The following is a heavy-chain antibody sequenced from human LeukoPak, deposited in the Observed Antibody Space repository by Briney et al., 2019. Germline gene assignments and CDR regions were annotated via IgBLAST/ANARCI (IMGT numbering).Heavy chain of an antibody. J-gene: IGHJ4*02. CDR2: MNSDGSST. CDR3: ARGPQGGWYGFDY. Sequence: GGSLRLSCAASGFTFSSYWMHWVRQAPGKGLVWVSRMNSDGSSTSYADPAKGRFNISRDNANNTLYLHMNSLRAEDTAVYYCARGPQGGWYGFDYWGQGTLVIVSS. D-gene: IGHD6-19*01. CDR1: GFTFSSYW. V-gene: IGHV3-74*01.